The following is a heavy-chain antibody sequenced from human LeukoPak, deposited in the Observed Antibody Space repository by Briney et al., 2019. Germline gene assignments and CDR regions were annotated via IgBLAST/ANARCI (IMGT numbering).Heavy chain of an antibody. J-gene: IGHJ6*03. CDR2: INHSGST. CDR1: GGSFSGYY. V-gene: IGHV4-34*01. D-gene: IGHD3-10*01. Sequence: SETLSLTCAVYGGSFSGYYWSWIRQPPGKGLEWIGEINHSGSTNYNPSLKSRVTISVDTSKNQFSLKLSSVTAADTAVYYCARGGGRTMVRGVISHYYYMDVWGKGTTVTISS. CDR3: ARGGGRTMVRGVISHYYYMDV.